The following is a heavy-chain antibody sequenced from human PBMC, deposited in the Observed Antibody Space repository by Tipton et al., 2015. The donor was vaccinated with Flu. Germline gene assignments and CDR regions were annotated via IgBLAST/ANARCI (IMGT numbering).Heavy chain of an antibody. V-gene: IGHV3-7*01. CDR2: IKQGGSEK. CDR1: GFTFSSYW. J-gene: IGHJ3*02. Sequence: QLVQSGGGLVQPGGSLGLSCAASGFTFSSYWMSWVRQAPGKGLEWVANIKQGGSEKYYVDSVKGRFTISRDNAKNSLYLQMNSLRAEDTAVYYCAGSWQWLVQDAFDIWGQGTMVTVSS. D-gene: IGHD6-19*01. CDR3: AGSWQWLVQDAFDI.